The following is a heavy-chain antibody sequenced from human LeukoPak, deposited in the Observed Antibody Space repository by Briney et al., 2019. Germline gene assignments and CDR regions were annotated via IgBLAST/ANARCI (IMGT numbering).Heavy chain of an antibody. CDR2: ISVYNGNT. D-gene: IGHD3-22*01. Sequence: ASVKVSCKASGYTFTSYGISWVRQAPGQGLEWMGWISVYNGNTNYGQKLQGRVTMTTDTSTSTAYMELRSLRSDDTAVYYCARAKHCSDSSTNFDYWGRGTLVTVTS. CDR1: GYTFTSYG. V-gene: IGHV1-18*01. CDR3: ARAKHCSDSSTNFDY. J-gene: IGHJ4*02.